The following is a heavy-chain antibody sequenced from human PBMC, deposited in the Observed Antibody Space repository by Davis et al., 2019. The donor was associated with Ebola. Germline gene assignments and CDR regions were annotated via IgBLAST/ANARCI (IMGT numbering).Heavy chain of an antibody. D-gene: IGHD6-19*01. CDR2: ISYDGSNK. CDR1: GFTFSSYA. Sequence: GESLKISCAASGFTFSSYAMHWVRQAPGKGLEWVAVISYDGSNKYYADSVKGRFTISRDNSKNTLYLQMNSLRAEDTAVYYCARGNRPRQWLTHYYYGMDVWGQGTTVTVSS. V-gene: IGHV3-30-3*01. CDR3: ARGNRPRQWLTHYYYGMDV. J-gene: IGHJ6*02.